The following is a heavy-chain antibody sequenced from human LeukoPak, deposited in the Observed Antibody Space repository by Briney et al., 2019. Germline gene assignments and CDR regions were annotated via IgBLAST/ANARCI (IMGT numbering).Heavy chain of an antibody. D-gene: IGHD3-10*02. J-gene: IGHJ6*04. CDR2: ISSSTNTI. CDR3: AELGITMIGGV. V-gene: IGHV3-48*01. CDR1: GFTFSSYS. Sequence: GGSLRLSCAASGFTFSSYSMNWVRQAPGKGLEWVSYISSSTNTIYYADSVKGRFTISRDSAKNSLSLQMNSLRAEDTAVYYCAELGITMIGGVWGKGTTVTISS.